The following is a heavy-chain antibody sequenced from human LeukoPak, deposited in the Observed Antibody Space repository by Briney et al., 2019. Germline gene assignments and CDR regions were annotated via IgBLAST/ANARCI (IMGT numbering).Heavy chain of an antibody. J-gene: IGHJ4*02. Sequence: GGSLRLSCEASGFTFSSHWMHWVRQVPGKGLVWVARIRGDENEIDYADSVKGRFTISRDNAKNTLYLQMSSLRVEDTAVYFCARGHVPGSTRHWDFWGQGTLVTVSS. CDR2: IRGDENEI. D-gene: IGHD3-10*01. CDR3: ARGHVPGSTRHWDF. CDR1: GFTFSSHW. V-gene: IGHV3-74*01.